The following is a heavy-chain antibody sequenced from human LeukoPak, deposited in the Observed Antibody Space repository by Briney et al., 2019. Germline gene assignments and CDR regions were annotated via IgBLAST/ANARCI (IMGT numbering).Heavy chain of an antibody. D-gene: IGHD3-10*01. CDR2: ISAYNGNT. CDR3: ARLWFGEFSSWFDP. CDR1: GYTFTSYG. V-gene: IGHV1-18*01. J-gene: IGHJ5*02. Sequence: GATVKVSCKASGYTFTSYGISWVRQAPGQGLEWMGWISAYNGNTNYAQKLQGRVTMTTDTSTSTAYMELRSLRSDDTAVYYCARLWFGEFSSWFDPWGQGTLVTVSS.